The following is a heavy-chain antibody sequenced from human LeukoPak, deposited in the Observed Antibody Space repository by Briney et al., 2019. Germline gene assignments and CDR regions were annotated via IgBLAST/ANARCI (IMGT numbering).Heavy chain of an antibody. Sequence: SVKVSCKASGGTFSSYAISWVRQAPGQGHEWMGGIIPVFGTANYAQKFQGRVTITADESTSTAYMELSSLRSEDTAVYYCARDPRDGYNKFAFDIWGQGTMVTVSS. J-gene: IGHJ3*02. V-gene: IGHV1-69*13. CDR2: IIPVFGTA. D-gene: IGHD5-24*01. CDR1: GGTFSSYA. CDR3: ARDPRDGYNKFAFDI.